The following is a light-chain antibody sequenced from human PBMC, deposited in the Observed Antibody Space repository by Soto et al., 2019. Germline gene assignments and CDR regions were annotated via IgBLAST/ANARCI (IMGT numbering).Light chain of an antibody. V-gene: IGKV1-9*01. CDR1: QGISSD. CDR2: HAS. CDR3: QQSYSTPPT. Sequence: DIQLTQSPSFLSASLGDRVTITCRASQGISSDLAWYQQNPGKAPKLLIYHASTLESGVPSRFSGSGSGTEFTLTISSLQPDDFATYYCQQSYSTPPTFGQGTRLEIK. J-gene: IGKJ5*01.